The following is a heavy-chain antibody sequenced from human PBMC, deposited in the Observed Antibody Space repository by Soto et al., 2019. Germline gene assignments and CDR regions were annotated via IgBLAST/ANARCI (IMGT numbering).Heavy chain of an antibody. Sequence: SVKVSCKASGGAFSSYAISWVAQAPGLGLEWMGGIIPIFGTANYAQKFQGRVTITADESRSTAYMEESSLRSEETAVYYCASPPVDTATVGPPGDYSYGMDVWGQ. V-gene: IGHV1-69*13. CDR2: IIPIFGTA. J-gene: IGHJ6*02. D-gene: IGHD5-18*01. CDR1: GGAFSSYA. CDR3: ASPPVDTATVGPPGDYSYGMDV.